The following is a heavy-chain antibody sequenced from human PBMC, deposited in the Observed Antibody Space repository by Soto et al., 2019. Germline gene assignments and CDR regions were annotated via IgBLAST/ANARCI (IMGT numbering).Heavy chain of an antibody. CDR1: GFSFTGYY. CDR2: INAHSGGT. J-gene: IGHJ4*02. V-gene: IGHV1-2*02. D-gene: IGHD3-10*01. Sequence: RASVKVSCKASGFSFTGYYIHWLRQAPGQGLEWMGWINAHSGGTEYAQKFQGRVTLTRDTSIATAYLTLTSLTSDDTALYYCAAPKTSTYYPPRYWGQGTLVTVSS. CDR3: AAPKTSTYYPPRY.